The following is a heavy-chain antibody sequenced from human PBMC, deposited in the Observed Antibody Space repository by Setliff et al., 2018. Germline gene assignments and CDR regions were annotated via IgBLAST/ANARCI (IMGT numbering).Heavy chain of an antibody. CDR3: ARTTGYRLEGDFDY. CDR1: GYTSSSYA. V-gene: IGHV3-23*01. J-gene: IGHJ4*02. Sequence: HPGGSLRLSCAASGYTSSSYAMTWVRQAPGKGLEWVSIISASGDTTYYADSVKGRFTISRDNSKNSLYLQMTSLRAEDTAIYYCARTTGYRLEGDFDYWGRGTLVTVSS. CDR2: ISASGDTT. D-gene: IGHD1-1*01.